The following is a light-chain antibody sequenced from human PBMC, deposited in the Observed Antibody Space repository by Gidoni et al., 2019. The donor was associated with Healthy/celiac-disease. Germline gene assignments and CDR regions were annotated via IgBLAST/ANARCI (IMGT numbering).Light chain of an antibody. CDR2: GAS. V-gene: IGKV3-15*01. CDR3: QQYNNWPRT. CDR1: QSVSSN. J-gene: IGKJ1*01. Sequence: EIVMTQSPATLSVSPGERATLSCRASQSVSSNLAWYQQKPGQAPRLLIYGASTRATGIPARFSGSGSGTEFTLTISSLQSEDFAVYYCQQYNNWPRTFXXXTKVEI.